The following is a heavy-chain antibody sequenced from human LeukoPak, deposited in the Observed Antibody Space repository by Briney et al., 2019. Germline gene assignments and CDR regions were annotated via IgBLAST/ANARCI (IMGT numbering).Heavy chain of an antibody. Sequence: AGSLRLSCAASGFTFSSYAMSWVSQAPGKGLEWVSAISGSGGSTYYADSVKGRFTISRDNSKNTLYLQMNSLRAEDTAVYYCAKVNGDYGRNWFDPWGQGTLVTVSS. V-gene: IGHV3-23*01. CDR3: AKVNGDYGRNWFDP. CDR2: ISGSGGST. J-gene: IGHJ5*02. CDR1: GFTFSSYA. D-gene: IGHD4-17*01.